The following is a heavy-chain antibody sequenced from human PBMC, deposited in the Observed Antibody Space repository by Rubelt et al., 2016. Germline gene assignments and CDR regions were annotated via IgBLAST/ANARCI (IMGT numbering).Heavy chain of an antibody. V-gene: IGHV4-34*01. D-gene: IGHD1-1*01. J-gene: IGHJ5*02. CDR1: GGSFSGYY. CDR2: IYHRGNT. CDR3: AGRGRTGSTFVVWVDP. Sequence: QVQLQLWGAGLLKPSETLSLTCAVYGGSFSGYYWSWIRQAPGKGLEWIASIYHRGNTHYDLSPQSRITISLDTSMDQFSLQLIAWTASDPAVYDCAGRGRTGSTFVVWVDPWGGGGLSPS.